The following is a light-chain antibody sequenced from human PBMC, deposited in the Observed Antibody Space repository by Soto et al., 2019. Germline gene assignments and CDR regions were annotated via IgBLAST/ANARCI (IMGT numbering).Light chain of an antibody. V-gene: IGKV1-39*01. CDR1: QSISSY. CDR3: QQSYSTPRT. CDR2: AAS. Sequence: DIQMTQSPSSLSASVGDRVTIPCRASQSISSYLNWYQQKPGKAPKLLIYAASSLQSGVPSRFSGSRSGTDFTLTISSLQPEDFATYYCQQSYSTPRTFGGGTKVEIK. J-gene: IGKJ4*01.